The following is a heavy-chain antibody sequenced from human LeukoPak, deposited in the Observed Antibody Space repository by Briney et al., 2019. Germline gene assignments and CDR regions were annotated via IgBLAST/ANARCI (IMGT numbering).Heavy chain of an antibody. D-gene: IGHD6-19*01. Sequence: GGSLRLSCAASGFPFSSHAMSWVRQGPGKGLEWVSAISDNGGRTYYAESVKGRFTISRDNSKNTLYLQMNSLRAEDTAVYYCAKRDSSGSLPRLFDYWGQGTLVTVSS. J-gene: IGHJ4*02. CDR1: GFPFSSHA. CDR2: ISDNGGRT. CDR3: AKRDSSGSLPRLFDY. V-gene: IGHV3-23*01.